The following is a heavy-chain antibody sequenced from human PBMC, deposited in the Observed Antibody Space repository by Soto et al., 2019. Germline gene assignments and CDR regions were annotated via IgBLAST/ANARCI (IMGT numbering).Heavy chain of an antibody. V-gene: IGHV4-31*03. CDR2: IYSNGDT. Sequence: TLSLTCSVSSGSMNSGGYYWSWIRQHPGKGLEWIGYIYSNGDTYYNPSLESRVTISVDTSKNQFSLNLTSVTAADSAVYYCARRGGSSSGYYYYAMDVWGQGTTVT. CDR1: SGSMNSGGYY. CDR3: ARRGGSSSGYYYYAMDV. J-gene: IGHJ6*02. D-gene: IGHD6-6*01.